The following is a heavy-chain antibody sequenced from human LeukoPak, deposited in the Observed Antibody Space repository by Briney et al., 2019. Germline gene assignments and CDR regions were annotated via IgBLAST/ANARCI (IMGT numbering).Heavy chain of an antibody. CDR1: GFTFSSYG. V-gene: IGHV3-23*01. D-gene: IGHD2-2*01. J-gene: IGHJ6*03. CDR3: AKGLHSTNYYYYYMDV. CDR2: ISGSGGST. Sequence: GGSLRLSCAASGFTFSSYGMSWVRQAPGKGLEWVSAISGSGGSTYYADSVKGRFTISRDNSKNTLYLQMNSLRAEDTAVYYCAKGLHSTNYYYYYMDVWGKGTTVTVSS.